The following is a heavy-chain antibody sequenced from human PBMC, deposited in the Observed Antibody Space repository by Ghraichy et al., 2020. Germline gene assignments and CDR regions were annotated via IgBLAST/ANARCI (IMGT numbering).Heavy chain of an antibody. CDR3: ARNNLRLRDAFDI. CDR2: IYYSGST. Sequence: SETLSLTSTVSGGSISSGDYYWSWIRQPPGKGLEWIGYIYYSGSTYYNPSLKSRVTISVDTSKNQFSLKLSSVTAADTAVYYCARNNLRLRDAFDIWGQGTMVTVSS. CDR1: GGSISSGDYY. V-gene: IGHV4-30-4*01. J-gene: IGHJ3*02. D-gene: IGHD4-17*01.